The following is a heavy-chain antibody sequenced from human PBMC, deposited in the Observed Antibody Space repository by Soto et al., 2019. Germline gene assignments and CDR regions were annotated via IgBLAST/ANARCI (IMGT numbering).Heavy chain of an antibody. CDR2: IKSKTDGGTT. J-gene: IGHJ3*02. D-gene: IGHD6-19*01. CDR1: GFTFSNAW. CDR3: TTLAVAATDDAFDI. V-gene: IGHV3-15*07. Sequence: EVQLVESGGGLVKPGGSLRLSCAASGFTFSNAWMNWVRQAPGKGLEWVGRIKSKTDGGTTDYAAPVKGRFTISRDDSKNTLYLQMNSLKTEDTAVYYCTTLAVAATDDAFDIWGQGTTVTVSS.